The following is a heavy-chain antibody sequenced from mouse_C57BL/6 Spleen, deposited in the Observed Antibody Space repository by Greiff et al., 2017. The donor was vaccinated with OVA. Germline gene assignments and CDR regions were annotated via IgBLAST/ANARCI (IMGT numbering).Heavy chain of an antibody. D-gene: IGHD2-1*01. J-gene: IGHJ2*01. Sequence: QVQLKQPGTELVKPGASVKLSCKASGYTFTSYWMHWVKQRPGQGLEWIGNINPSNGGTNYNEKIKSKATLTVDKSSSTAYMQLSSLTSEDSAVNYCARSDGNYGVLDYWGQGTTLTVSS. CDR2: INPSNGGT. CDR1: GYTFTSYW. CDR3: ARSDGNYGVLDY. V-gene: IGHV1-53*01.